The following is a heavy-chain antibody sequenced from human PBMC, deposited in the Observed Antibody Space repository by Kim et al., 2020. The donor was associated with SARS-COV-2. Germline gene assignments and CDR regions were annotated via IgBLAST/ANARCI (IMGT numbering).Heavy chain of an antibody. Sequence: DAVKGRFTISRDNAKNSLYLQMNSLGAEDTAVYYCARVNVGVTYYYGMDVWGQGTTVTVSS. J-gene: IGHJ6*02. CDR3: ARVNVGVTYYYGMDV. D-gene: IGHD3-3*01. V-gene: IGHV3-48*03.